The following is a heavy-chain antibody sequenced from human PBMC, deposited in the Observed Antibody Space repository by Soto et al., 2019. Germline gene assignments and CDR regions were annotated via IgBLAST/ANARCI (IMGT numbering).Heavy chain of an antibody. J-gene: IGHJ6*02. D-gene: IGHD5-12*01. Sequence: GGSLRLSCAASGFTFSSYWMSWVRQAPGKGLEWVANIKQDGSEKYYVDSVKGRFTISRDNAKNSLYLQMNSLRAEDTAVYYCAREGGDDLRGYYYYYGMDVWGQGTTVTVSS. V-gene: IGHV3-7*05. CDR2: IKQDGSEK. CDR1: GFTFSSYW. CDR3: AREGGDDLRGYYYYYGMDV.